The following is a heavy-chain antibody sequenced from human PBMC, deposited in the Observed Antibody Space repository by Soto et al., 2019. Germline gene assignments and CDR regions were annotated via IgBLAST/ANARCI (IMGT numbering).Heavy chain of an antibody. CDR1: GYTFTSYY. CDR3: ASLVIATMSQH. Sequence: QVQLVQSGAEVKKPGASVKVSCKASGYTFTSYYMHWVQQAPGQGLEWMGIINPSGGSTSYAQKFQGRVTMTRDTSTSTVYMELSSLRSEDTAVYYCASLVIATMSQHWGQGTLVTVSS. D-gene: IGHD3-9*01. J-gene: IGHJ1*01. CDR2: INPSGGST. V-gene: IGHV1-46*01.